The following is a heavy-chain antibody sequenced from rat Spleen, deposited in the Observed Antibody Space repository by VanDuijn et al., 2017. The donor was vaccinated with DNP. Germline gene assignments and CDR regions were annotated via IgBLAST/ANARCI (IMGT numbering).Heavy chain of an antibody. CDR3: TTGSSDY. V-gene: IGHV4-2*01. CDR2: IKKDSSTI. CDR1: GFNFNDYW. Sequence: EVKLVESGGGLVQPGRSLKLSCAASGFNFNDYWMGWVRQAPGKGLEWIGQIKKDSSTINYTPSLKDKFTISRDNAQNTLNLQMSKLGSEDTAIYYCTTGSSDYWGQGVMVTVSS. D-gene: IGHD5-1*01. J-gene: IGHJ2*01.